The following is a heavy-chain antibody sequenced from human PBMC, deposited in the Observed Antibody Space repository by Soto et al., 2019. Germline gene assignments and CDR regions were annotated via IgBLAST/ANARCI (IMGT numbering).Heavy chain of an antibody. V-gene: IGHV1-3*01. Sequence: ASVKVSCKASGYTFTSYAMHWVRQAPGQRLEWMGWINAGNGNTKYLQKFQGRVTITRDTSASTAYMELSSLRSEDTAVYYCARDGGIVLVPAALGMDVWGQGTTVTVSS. CDR2: INAGNGNT. CDR1: GYTFTSYA. D-gene: IGHD2-2*01. J-gene: IGHJ6*02. CDR3: ARDGGIVLVPAALGMDV.